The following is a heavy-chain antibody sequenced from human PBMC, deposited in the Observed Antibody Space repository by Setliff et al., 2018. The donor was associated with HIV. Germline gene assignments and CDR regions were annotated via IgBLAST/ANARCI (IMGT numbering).Heavy chain of an antibody. Sequence: HPGGSLRLSCAASGLTFSSYAMSWVRQAPGKGLAWVSSISGSGGSPYYADSVKGRFTISRDNSKNTLYLQMNSLRAEDTAVYYCAKDLVYYDSSGDLDYWGQGTLVTVSS. V-gene: IGHV3-23*01. CDR3: AKDLVYYDSSGDLDY. CDR1: GLTFSSYA. D-gene: IGHD3-22*01. J-gene: IGHJ4*02. CDR2: ISGSGGSP.